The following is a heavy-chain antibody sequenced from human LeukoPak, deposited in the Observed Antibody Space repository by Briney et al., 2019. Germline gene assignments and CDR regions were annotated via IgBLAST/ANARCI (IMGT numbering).Heavy chain of an antibody. J-gene: IGHJ4*02. CDR1: GGSISSSSYY. Sequence: SETLSLTCTVSGGSISSSSYYWGWIRQPPGKGLEWIGSIYYNGSTYYNPSLKSRVTISVDTSKNQFSLKLSSVTAADTAVYYCARFDQVSETAGGYWGQGTLVTVFS. V-gene: IGHV4-39*07. CDR2: IYYNGST. CDR3: ARFDQVSETAGGY. D-gene: IGHD5/OR15-5a*01.